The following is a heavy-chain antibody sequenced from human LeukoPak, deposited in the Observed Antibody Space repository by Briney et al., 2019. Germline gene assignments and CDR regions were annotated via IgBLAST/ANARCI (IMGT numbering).Heavy chain of an antibody. CDR2: IYPGDSDT. Sequence: GESLKISCKGSGYSFTSYWIGWVRQMPGKGLEWMGIIYPGDSDTRYSPSFQGQVTISADKSISTAYLQWSSLTASDTAMYYCARRGYSYGSHGYYYGMDVWGQGTTVTVSS. CDR3: ARRGYSYGSHGYYYGMDV. V-gene: IGHV5-51*01. J-gene: IGHJ6*02. CDR1: GYSFTSYW. D-gene: IGHD5-18*01.